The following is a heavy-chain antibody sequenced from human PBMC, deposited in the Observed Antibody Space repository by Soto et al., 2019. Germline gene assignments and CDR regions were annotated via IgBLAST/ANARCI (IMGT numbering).Heavy chain of an antibody. CDR1: GGSLSSGDYY. J-gene: IGHJ4*02. V-gene: IGHV4-30-4*01. CDR3: ARNPIRYYDSSGYSGYFDY. D-gene: IGHD3-22*01. Sequence: QVQLQESGPGLVKPSQTLSLTCTVSGGSLSSGDYYWSWIRQPPGKGLEWIGYIYYSGSTYYNPSLKSRVTISVDTSKNHFSLKLSSVTAEDTAVYYCARNPIRYYDSSGYSGYFDYWGQGTLVTVSS. CDR2: IYYSGST.